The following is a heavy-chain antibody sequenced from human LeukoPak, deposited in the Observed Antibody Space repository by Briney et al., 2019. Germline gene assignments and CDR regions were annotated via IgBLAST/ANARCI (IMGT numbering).Heavy chain of an antibody. V-gene: IGHV3-7*01. CDR2: IMQDGSEK. CDR3: ARETYYYDSSRRNAFDI. Sequence: SGGSLRLSCAASGFTFSSYWMGWVRQAPGKGLEWVANIMQDGSEKYYVDSVKGRFTISRDNAKNSLYLQMNSLRAEDTAVYYCARETYYYDSSRRNAFDIWGQGTMVTVSS. CDR1: GFTFSSYW. J-gene: IGHJ3*02. D-gene: IGHD3-22*01.